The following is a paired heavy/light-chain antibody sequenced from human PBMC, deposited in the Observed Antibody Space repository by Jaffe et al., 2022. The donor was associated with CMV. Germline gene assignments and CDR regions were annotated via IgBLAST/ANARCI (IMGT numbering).Heavy chain of an antibody. V-gene: IGHV3-23*01. CDR3: AKGGRRSGAWYIEY. J-gene: IGHJ4*02. D-gene: IGHD2-15*01. CDR2: ISSGGDAT. Sequence: DVQLLESGGGSVQPGGSLRLSCATSGLTFGSYAMSWVRQAPGKGLEWFSSISSGGDATYYADSVKGRFTVSRDNSKNTLYLQMNNLRVEDTAIYYCAKGGRRSGAWYIEYWGQGTLVTVSS. CDR1: GLTFGSYA.
Light chain of an antibody. CDR1: QSLVHSDGNTY. Sequence: DVVMTQSPLSLPVTLGQPASISCRSSQSLVHSDGNTYLNWFQLRPGQSPRRLIYQVSSRDSGVPDRFSGSGSGTDFTLKISRVEAEDVGVYYCMQGTHWPTFGQGTKVEIK. CDR3: MQGTHWPT. J-gene: IGKJ1*01. V-gene: IGKV2-30*02. CDR2: QVS.